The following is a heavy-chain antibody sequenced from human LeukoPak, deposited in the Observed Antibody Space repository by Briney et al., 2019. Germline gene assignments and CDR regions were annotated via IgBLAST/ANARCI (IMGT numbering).Heavy chain of an antibody. CDR3: ATGVWPHFYYCMDV. CDR1: GDSISSYF. D-gene: IGHD7-27*01. V-gene: IGHV4-4*07. CDR2: MDTSGTT. Sequence: PSETLSLTCIVSGDSISSYFWSWIRQPAGKRLECIGRMDTSGTTDYNPSLKSRVSMSLDTSKTEFSLNLTSVTDADTAVYYCATGVWPHFYYCMDVWGKGTTVTISS. J-gene: IGHJ6*03.